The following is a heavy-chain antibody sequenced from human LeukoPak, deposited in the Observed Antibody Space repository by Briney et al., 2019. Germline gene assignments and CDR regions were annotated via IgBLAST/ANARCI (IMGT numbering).Heavy chain of an antibody. V-gene: IGHV3-30*18. CDR3: AKDHRGSSWYPNFDY. Sequence: GRSLRLSCAASRFTFSSYGMHWVRQAPGKGLEWVAVISYGGSNKYYADSVKGRFTISRDNSKNTLYLQMNSLRAEDTAVYYCAKDHRGSSWYPNFDYWGQGTLVTVSS. J-gene: IGHJ4*02. D-gene: IGHD6-13*01. CDR1: RFTFSSYG. CDR2: ISYGGSNK.